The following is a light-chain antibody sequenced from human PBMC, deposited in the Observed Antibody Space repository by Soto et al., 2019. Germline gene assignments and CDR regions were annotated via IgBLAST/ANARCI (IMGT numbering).Light chain of an antibody. Sequence: TQSPGTLSLSPGERATLSCRASQSFNSIYLAWYQQKPGKAPKLLIYRASRLESGVPSRFSGSGSGTEFTLTISSLQPDDFATYYCQQAYSFPLTFGGGTKVDIK. CDR1: QSFNSIY. CDR2: RAS. V-gene: IGKV1-5*03. J-gene: IGKJ4*01. CDR3: QQAYSFPLT.